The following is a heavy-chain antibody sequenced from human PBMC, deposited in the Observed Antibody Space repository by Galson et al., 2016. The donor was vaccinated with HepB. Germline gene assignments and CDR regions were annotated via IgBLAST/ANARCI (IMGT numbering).Heavy chain of an antibody. J-gene: IGHJ6*02. Sequence: SLRLSCAASGFTFSSYAMHWVRQAPGKGLEWVAVISYDGRNKYYTDSVKGRFTISRDNSKNTLYLQMNSLRAEDTAVYYCARDRGGGSGSYYNDYYYGMDVWGQGTTVTVSS. D-gene: IGHD3-10*01. CDR3: ARDRGGGSGSYYNDYYYGMDV. CDR2: ISYDGRNK. V-gene: IGHV3-30*04. CDR1: GFTFSSYA.